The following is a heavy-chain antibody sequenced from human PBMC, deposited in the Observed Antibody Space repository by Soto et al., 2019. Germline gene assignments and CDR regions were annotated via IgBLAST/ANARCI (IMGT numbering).Heavy chain of an antibody. CDR3: AKDIAAAGYYYYYYGMDV. V-gene: IGHV3-43*01. CDR2: ISWDGGST. Sequence: VGSLRLSCAASGFTFDDYTMHWVRQAPVKVLEWVSLISWDGGSTYYADSVKGRFTISRDNSKNSLYLQMNSLRTEDTALYYCAKDIAAAGYYYYYYGMDVWGQGTTVTVSS. J-gene: IGHJ6*02. D-gene: IGHD6-13*01. CDR1: GFTFDDYT.